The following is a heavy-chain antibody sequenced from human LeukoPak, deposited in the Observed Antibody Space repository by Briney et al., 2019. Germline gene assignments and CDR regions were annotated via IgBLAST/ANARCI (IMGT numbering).Heavy chain of an antibody. CDR3: ARDPFGGYNWFDP. Sequence: ASVKVSCKASGYTFTGYYMHWVRQAPGQGLEWMGWINPNSGGTNYAQKFQGRVTMTRDTSISTAYMELSRLRSDDTAVYYCARDPFGGYNWFDPWGQGTLVTVSS. J-gene: IGHJ5*02. CDR2: INPNSGGT. CDR1: GYTFTGYY. D-gene: IGHD3-10*01. V-gene: IGHV1-2*02.